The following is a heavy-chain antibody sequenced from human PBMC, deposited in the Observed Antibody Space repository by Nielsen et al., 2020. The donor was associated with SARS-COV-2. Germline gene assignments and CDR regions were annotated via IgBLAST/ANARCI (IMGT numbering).Heavy chain of an antibody. CDR3: ARGAGYCSGGSCQLDY. Sequence: ASVKVSCKASGYTFTSNGISWVRQAPGQGLEWMGWISAYNGNTNYAQKLQGRLTMTTDTSTSTAYMELRSLRSDDTAVYYCARGAGYCSGGSCQLDYWGQGTLVTVSS. V-gene: IGHV1-18*01. CDR2: ISAYNGNT. CDR1: GYTFTSNG. D-gene: IGHD2-15*01. J-gene: IGHJ4*02.